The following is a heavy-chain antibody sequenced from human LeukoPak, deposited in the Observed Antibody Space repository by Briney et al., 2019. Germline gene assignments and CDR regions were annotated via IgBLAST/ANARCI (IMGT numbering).Heavy chain of an antibody. V-gene: IGHV1-18*01. J-gene: IGHJ6*02. CDR3: ATSSITMVRGVISYYGMDV. CDR2: ISAYNGNT. CDR1: GYTFTSYG. D-gene: IGHD3-10*01. Sequence: ASVKVSCKASGYTFTSYGISWVRQAPGQGLEWMGWISAYNGNTNYAQKLQGRVTMTTDTSTSTAYMELRSLRSDDTAVYYCATSSITMVRGVISYYGMDVWGQGTTVTVSS.